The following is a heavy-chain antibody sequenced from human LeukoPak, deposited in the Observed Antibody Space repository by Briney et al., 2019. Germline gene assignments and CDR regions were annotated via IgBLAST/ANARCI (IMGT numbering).Heavy chain of an antibody. CDR3: AKYDSGYSLDS. D-gene: IGHD3-9*01. CDR1: GFTFNSHA. Sequence: GRSLRLSCAASGFTFNSHAMHWVRQAPGKGLEWVAKINQAGSEKCHMDSVKGRFTISRDNAKDSLYLQMNSLRAEDTAVYYCAKYDSGYSLDSWGHGILVTVSS. V-gene: IGHV3-7*03. J-gene: IGHJ5*01. CDR2: INQAGSEK.